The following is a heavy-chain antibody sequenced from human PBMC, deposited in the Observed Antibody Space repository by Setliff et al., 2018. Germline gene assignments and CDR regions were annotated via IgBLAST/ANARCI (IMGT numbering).Heavy chain of an antibody. CDR1: GGSISGYY. V-gene: IGHV4-59*01. CDR3: ARGGYNGYAVSDD. Sequence: LSLTCTVSGGSISGYYWSWIRQPPGKGLEWIGNIYYTGSPSYSPSLRSRGTISVDTSKNKFSLSLSSVTAADTAVYYCARGGYNGYAVSDDWGQGALVTVSS. CDR2: IYYTGSP. D-gene: IGHD5-12*01. J-gene: IGHJ4*02.